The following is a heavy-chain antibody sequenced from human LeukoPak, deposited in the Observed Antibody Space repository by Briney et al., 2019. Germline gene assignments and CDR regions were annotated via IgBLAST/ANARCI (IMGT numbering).Heavy chain of an antibody. V-gene: IGHV3-9*01. Sequence: GGSLRLSCAASGFAFNDYAMHWVRQAPGKGLEWVSGINWNSNSIGYADSVKGRFTISRDNAKNSLCLQMNSLRAEDTAFYYCAKGLGKSSGWATLDYWGQGTLVTVSS. CDR2: INWNSNSI. J-gene: IGHJ4*02. CDR3: AKGLGKSSGWATLDY. CDR1: GFAFNDYA. D-gene: IGHD6-19*01.